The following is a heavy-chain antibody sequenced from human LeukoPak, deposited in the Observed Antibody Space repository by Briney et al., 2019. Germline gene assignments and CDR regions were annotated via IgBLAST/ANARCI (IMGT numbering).Heavy chain of an antibody. V-gene: IGHV5-51*01. CDR2: IYPGDSDA. Sequence: GASLKISCKGAGYSFTTYWIGWVRQMPGKGLEWMGIIYPGDSDARYSPSFQGQVTISADKSISTAYLQWSSLKASDTAMYYCARHRPAAAGTGFDYWGQGTLVTVSS. J-gene: IGHJ4*02. CDR1: GYSFTTYW. CDR3: ARHRPAAAGTGFDY. D-gene: IGHD6-13*01.